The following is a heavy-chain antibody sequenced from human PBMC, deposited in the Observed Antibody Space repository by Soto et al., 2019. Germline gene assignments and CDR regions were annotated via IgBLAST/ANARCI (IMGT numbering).Heavy chain of an antibody. Sequence: QVQLVQSGAEVKKPGASVKVSCKASGYTFTSYGIGWVRQAPGQGLEWLGWISAYNGNTNHAQQLQGRVTMTTDTSTSTAYMELRSLRSDDTAVYYCARAAPMVRGVKAGFSYWGQGTLVTVSS. CDR3: ARAAPMVRGVKAGFSY. V-gene: IGHV1-18*01. D-gene: IGHD3-10*01. CDR2: ISAYNGNT. J-gene: IGHJ4*02. CDR1: GYTFTSYG.